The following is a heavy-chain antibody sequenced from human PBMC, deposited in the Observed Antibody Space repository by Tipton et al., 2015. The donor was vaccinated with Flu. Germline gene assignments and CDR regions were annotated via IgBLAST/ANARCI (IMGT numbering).Heavy chain of an antibody. CDR1: GFNFDDYC. CDR2: ISWNSGSA. J-gene: IGHJ4*02. V-gene: IGHV3-9*01. Sequence: SLRLSCAASGFNFDDYCMHWVRLAPGKGLEWVSGISWNSGSADYAYSVRGRFTISRDNAKKSLYLQMNNLRPEDTTLYFCVKDSEYYYGSGNYTWGQGTLVTVSS. D-gene: IGHD3-10*01. CDR3: VKDSEYYYGSGNYT.